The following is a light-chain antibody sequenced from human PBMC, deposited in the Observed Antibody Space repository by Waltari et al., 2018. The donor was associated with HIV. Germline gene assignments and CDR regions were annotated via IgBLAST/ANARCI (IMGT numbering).Light chain of an antibody. CDR3: SSYTRSTRTTAWL. V-gene: IGLV2-14*03. Sequence: QSALTQPASVSGAPGQSITISCTGTASDIGDYNYVSWYQQHPGKAPKLVIYDVSNRPSGISTRFSGSKSGTTASLTISGLQAEDEAVYCCSSYTRSTRTTAWLFGGGTRLTVL. CDR2: DVS. CDR1: ASDIGDYNY. J-gene: IGLJ2*01.